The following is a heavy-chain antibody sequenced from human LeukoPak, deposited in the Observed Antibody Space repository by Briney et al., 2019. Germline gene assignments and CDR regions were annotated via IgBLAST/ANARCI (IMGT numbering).Heavy chain of an antibody. D-gene: IGHD2-15*01. CDR2: ISSSSSYI. J-gene: IGHJ6*03. Sequence: PGGSLRLSCAASGFTFSSYSMNWVRQAPGKGLEWVSSISSSSSYIYYADSVKGRFTISRDKSKNTLSLQMNSLRVEDTAVYYCAKVMPPGRILFYSYYMDVWGRGTTVTVSS. CDR1: GFTFSSYS. V-gene: IGHV3-21*01. CDR3: AKVMPPGRILFYSYYMDV.